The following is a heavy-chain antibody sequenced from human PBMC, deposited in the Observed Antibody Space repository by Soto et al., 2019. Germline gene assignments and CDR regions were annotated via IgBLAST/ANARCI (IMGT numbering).Heavy chain of an antibody. CDR3: ARDGLEFGGNWFDP. J-gene: IGHJ5*02. CDR2: IYYSGST. V-gene: IGHV4-31*02. CDR1: GGSISSGGYY. Sequence: LCGGSISSGGYYWSWIRQHPGKGLEWIGYIYYSGSTYYNPSLKSRVTISVDTSKNQFSLKLSSVTAADTAVYYCARDGLEFGGNWFDPWGQGTLVTVSS. D-gene: IGHD3-3*01.